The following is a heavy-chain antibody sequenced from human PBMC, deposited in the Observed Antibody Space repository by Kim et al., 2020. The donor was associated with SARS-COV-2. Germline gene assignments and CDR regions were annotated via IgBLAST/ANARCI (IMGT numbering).Heavy chain of an antibody. CDR2: IKQDGNQK. Sequence: GGSLRLSCAASGFTFSSYWMTWVRQAPGKGLEWVANIKQDGNQKYYVDSVKGRFTISRDNAKNSRYLQMNSLRAEDTAVYYCARDGDLYSSGKDAFDIRGQGTMVTVSS. D-gene: IGHD6-19*01. J-gene: IGHJ3*02. V-gene: IGHV3-7*01. CDR3: ARDGDLYSSGKDAFDI. CDR1: GFTFSSYW.